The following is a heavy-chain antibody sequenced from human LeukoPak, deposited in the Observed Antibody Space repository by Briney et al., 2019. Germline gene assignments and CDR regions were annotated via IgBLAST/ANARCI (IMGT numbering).Heavy chain of an antibody. J-gene: IGHJ6*03. CDR3: ARQKGRMVRGVIHYYYYMDV. Sequence: GASVKVSCKASGYTFTSYYMHWVRQAPGQGLEWMGVINPSGGSTSYAQKFQGRVTMTRDMSTSTVYMELSSLRSEDTAVYYCARQKGRMVRGVIHYYYYMDVWGKGTTVTVSS. CDR2: INPSGGST. CDR1: GYTFTSYY. D-gene: IGHD3-10*01. V-gene: IGHV1-46*01.